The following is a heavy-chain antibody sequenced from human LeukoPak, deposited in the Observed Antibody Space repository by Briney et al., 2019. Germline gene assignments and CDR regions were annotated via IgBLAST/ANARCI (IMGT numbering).Heavy chain of an antibody. CDR1: GFTFSSYA. CDR3: AKRPVAAGPYFDY. D-gene: IGHD6-13*01. J-gene: IGHJ4*02. Sequence: PGGSLRLSCAASGFTFSSYAMSWVRQAPGKGLEWVSAISGSGSSTYYADSVKGRFTISRDNSKNTLFLQMNSLRAEDTAVYYCAKRPVAAGPYFDYWGQGTLVTVSS. V-gene: IGHV3-23*01. CDR2: ISGSGSST.